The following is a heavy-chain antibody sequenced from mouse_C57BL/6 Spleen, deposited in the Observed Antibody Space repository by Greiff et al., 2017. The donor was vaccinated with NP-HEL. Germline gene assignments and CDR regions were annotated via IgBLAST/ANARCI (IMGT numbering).Heavy chain of an antibody. CDR3: ARDHYSNPWYFDV. J-gene: IGHJ1*03. Sequence: EVQRVESGGGLVKPGGSLKLSCAASGFTFSSYAMSWVRQTPEKRLEWVATISDGGSYTYYPDNVKGRFTISRDNAKNNLYLQMSHLKSEDTAMSYCARDHYSNPWYFDVWGTGTPVTVSS. CDR2: ISDGGSYT. CDR1: GFTFSSYA. V-gene: IGHV5-4*01. D-gene: IGHD2-5*01.